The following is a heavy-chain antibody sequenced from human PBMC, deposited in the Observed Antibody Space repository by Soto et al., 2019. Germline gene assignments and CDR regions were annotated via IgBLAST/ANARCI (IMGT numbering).Heavy chain of an antibody. J-gene: IGHJ5*02. CDR3: ASTESRGYSYGLDP. D-gene: IGHD5-18*01. V-gene: IGHV1-3*01. CDR2: INAGNGNT. CDR1: GYTFSNYG. Sequence: GASVKVSCKASGYTFSNYGVNWVRQAPGQRLEWMGWINAGNGNTKYSQKFQGRVTITRDTSASTAYMELSSLRSEDTAVYYCASTESRGYSYGLDPWGQETLVTVSS.